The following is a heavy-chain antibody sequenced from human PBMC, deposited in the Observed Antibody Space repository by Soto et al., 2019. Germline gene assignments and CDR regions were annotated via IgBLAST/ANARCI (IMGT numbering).Heavy chain of an antibody. V-gene: IGHV3-9*01. CDR3: VRDDAFDL. CDR1: GFTFDAYH. CDR2: LAWDGGSI. J-gene: IGHJ3*01. Sequence: EVQLVESGGGLVQPGRSLGLSCAASGFTFDAYHMHWVRQAPGKGLEWVAGLAWDGGSIEYVDSVEGRFTLSRDNAKNSLYLQMSSLRDEDTALYYCVRDDAFDLWGQGTQVTVSS.